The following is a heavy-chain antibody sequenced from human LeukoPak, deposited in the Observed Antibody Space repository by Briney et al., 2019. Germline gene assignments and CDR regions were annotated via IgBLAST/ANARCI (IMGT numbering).Heavy chain of an antibody. D-gene: IGHD2-2*01. Sequence: GGSLRLSCAASGFTFSSYAMHWVRQVPGKGLEWVAVISYDGSNKYYADSVKGRFTISRDNSKNTLYLQMNSLRAEDTAVYYCARDPGGCSSTSCYHGDYWGQGTLVTVSS. CDR1: GFTFSSYA. J-gene: IGHJ4*02. CDR2: ISYDGSNK. V-gene: IGHV3-30*04. CDR3: ARDPGGCSSTSCYHGDY.